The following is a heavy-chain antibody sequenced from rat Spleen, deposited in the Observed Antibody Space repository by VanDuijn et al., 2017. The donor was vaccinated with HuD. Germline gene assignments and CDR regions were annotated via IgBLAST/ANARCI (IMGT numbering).Heavy chain of an antibody. D-gene: IGHD1-4*01. J-gene: IGHJ2*01. CDR1: GFSLSSYG. CDR2: IWGHGGT. V-gene: IGHV2S61*01. Sequence: QVQLKESGPGLVQPSQTLSLTCTVSGFSLSSYGVIWVRQPPGKGLEWMGVIWGHGGTDYNSAIKSRLSISRDTSKSQVFLKMNSLQTEDTAMYFCASGIFDFWGQGVMVTVSS. CDR3: ASGIFDF.